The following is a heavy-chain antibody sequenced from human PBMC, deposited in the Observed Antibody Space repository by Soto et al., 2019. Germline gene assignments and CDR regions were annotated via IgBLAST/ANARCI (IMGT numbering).Heavy chain of an antibody. CDR3: AKDPGQLYYFDY. CDR1: GFTFSSYG. CDR2: ISYDGSNK. J-gene: IGHJ4*02. Sequence: QVQLVESGGGVVQPGRSLRLSCAASGFTFSSYGMHWVRQAPGKGLEWVAVISYDGSNKYYADSVKGRFTISRDNSKNTLYLQMNGMRAEDTAVYYCAKDPGQLYYFDYWGQGTLVTVSS. D-gene: IGHD3-10*01. V-gene: IGHV3-30*18.